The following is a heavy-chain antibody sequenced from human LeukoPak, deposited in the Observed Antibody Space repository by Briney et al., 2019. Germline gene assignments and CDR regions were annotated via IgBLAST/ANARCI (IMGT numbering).Heavy chain of an antibody. CDR3: ARNTAMVFDY. D-gene: IGHD5-18*01. CDR2: IYYSGST. J-gene: IGHJ4*02. V-gene: IGHV4-59*08. Sequence: ETLCLTCTVSGGSISTYYWSWIGQPPGKGLEWIGYIYYSGSTNYNPSLKSRVTISVDTSKNQFSLKLSSVTAADTAVYYCARNTAMVFDYWGQGTVDTVSS. CDR1: GGSISTYY.